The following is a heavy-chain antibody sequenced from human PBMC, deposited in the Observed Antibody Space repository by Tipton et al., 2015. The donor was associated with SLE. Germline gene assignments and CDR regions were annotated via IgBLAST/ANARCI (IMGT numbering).Heavy chain of an antibody. CDR2: VYYSGST. CDR1: GDSISSSNFY. J-gene: IGHJ5*02. D-gene: IGHD3-3*01. Sequence: TLSLTCTFSGDSISSSNFYWGWIRQPPGKGLEWIGSVYYSGSTWYNPSLNSRGTIYVGTSKKQISLRLSSVTAADTALYYCARQDYDLWRGDYDHWGQGTLVTVSS. V-gene: IGHV4-39*01. CDR3: ARQDYDLWRGDYDH.